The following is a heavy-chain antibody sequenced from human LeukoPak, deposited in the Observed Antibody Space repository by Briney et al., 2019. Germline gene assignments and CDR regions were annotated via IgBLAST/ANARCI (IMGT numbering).Heavy chain of an antibody. Sequence: AGGSLRLSCAVSGFTFSNDWMHWVRQAPGMGLVWVSRISSDGTTTNYADSVTGRFTISRDNAKNTLYLQMDSLRAEDTAVYYCPGRWSFDYWGQGTLVTVSS. CDR1: GFTFSNDW. J-gene: IGHJ4*02. V-gene: IGHV3-74*01. CDR3: PGRWSFDY. D-gene: IGHD2-15*01. CDR2: ISSDGTTT.